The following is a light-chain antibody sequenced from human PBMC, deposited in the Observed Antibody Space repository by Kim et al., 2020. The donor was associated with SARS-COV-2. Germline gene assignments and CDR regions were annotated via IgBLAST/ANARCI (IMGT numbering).Light chain of an antibody. J-gene: IGKJ4*01. Sequence: SPGERATLSCRASQSVSTAYLVWYQQKVGQAPRLLLYATSSRANGVPDRFSGSGSETEFSLTISGLEPEDFAVYYCQQCQTTPLTFGGGTKVDI. CDR1: QSVSTAY. CDR2: ATS. V-gene: IGKV3-20*01. CDR3: QQCQTTPLT.